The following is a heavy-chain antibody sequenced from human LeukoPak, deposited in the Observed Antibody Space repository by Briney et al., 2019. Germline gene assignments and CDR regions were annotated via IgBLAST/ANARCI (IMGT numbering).Heavy chain of an antibody. CDR1: GFTFSSYW. V-gene: IGHV3-7*01. Sequence: QPGGSLRLSCAASGFTFSSYWMSWARQAPGKGLEWVANIKQDGSEKYYVDSVKGRFTISRDNAKNSLYLQMNSLRAEDTAVYYCARETGDIVLMVYDNWFDPWGQGTLVTVSS. D-gene: IGHD2-8*01. CDR2: IKQDGSEK. CDR3: ARETGDIVLMVYDNWFDP. J-gene: IGHJ5*02.